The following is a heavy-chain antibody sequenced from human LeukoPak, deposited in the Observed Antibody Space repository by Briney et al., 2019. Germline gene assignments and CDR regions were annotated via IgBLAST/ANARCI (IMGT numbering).Heavy chain of an antibody. V-gene: IGHV5-10-1*01. J-gene: IGHJ3*02. CDR3: ARRTCSGGSCLDAFDI. D-gene: IGHD2-15*01. Sequence: GESLRISCKCSGYSFTNYWISWVRQMPGKGLEWMGRIDPSDSYTNYSPSFQGHVTISADKSISTAYLQWSGLKASDTAMYYCARRTCSGGSCLDAFDIWGQGTMVTVSS. CDR1: GYSFTNYW. CDR2: IDPSDSYT.